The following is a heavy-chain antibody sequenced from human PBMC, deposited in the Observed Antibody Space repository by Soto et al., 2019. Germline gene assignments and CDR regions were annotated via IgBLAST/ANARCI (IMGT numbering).Heavy chain of an antibody. V-gene: IGHV5-10-1*01. CDR1: GYSFTSYW. D-gene: IGHD6-13*01. J-gene: IGHJ6*02. Sequence: PGESLKISCKGSGYSFTSYWISWVRQMPGKGLERMGRIDPSDSYTNYSPSFQGHVTISADKSISTAYLQWSSLKASDTAMYYWARHPTATYSSNPTYYCTHVRGQGTPVTAP. CDR3: ARHPTATYSSNPTYYCTHV. CDR2: IDPSDSYT.